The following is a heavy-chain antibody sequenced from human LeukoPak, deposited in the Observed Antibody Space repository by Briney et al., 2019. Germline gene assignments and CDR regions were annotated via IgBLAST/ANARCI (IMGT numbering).Heavy chain of an antibody. V-gene: IGHV3-23*01. J-gene: IGHJ4*02. CDR3: AKDRRTYYYDSSGYYREDY. CDR1: GFTFSDFA. CDR2: TFQGGGEI. Sequence: GGSLRLSCAASGFTFSDFAMIWVRQPPGKGLEWVSSTFQGGGEIHYADSVRGRFTISRDNSRSTLFLQMNSLRAEDTAVYYCAKDRRTYYYDSSGYYREDYWGQGALVTVSS. D-gene: IGHD3-22*01.